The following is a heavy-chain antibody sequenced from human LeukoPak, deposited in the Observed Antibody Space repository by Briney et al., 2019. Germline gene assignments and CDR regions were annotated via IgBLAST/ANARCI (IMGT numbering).Heavy chain of an antibody. Sequence: PGGSLRLSCAASGFTFDGYAMHWVRQAPGKGLEWVSGISWYSGSIGYADSVKGRFTISRDNAKNSLYLQMNSLRAEDTALYYCARGFGYSYSTGFDYWGQGTLVTVSS. J-gene: IGHJ4*02. D-gene: IGHD5-18*01. V-gene: IGHV3-9*01. CDR2: ISWYSGSI. CDR3: ARGFGYSYSTGFDY. CDR1: GFTFDGYA.